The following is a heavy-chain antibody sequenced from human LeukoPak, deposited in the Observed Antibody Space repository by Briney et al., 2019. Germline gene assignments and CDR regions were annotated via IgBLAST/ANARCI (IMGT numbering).Heavy chain of an antibody. CDR3: ARSGASSSWYGFDY. V-gene: IGHV4-59*01. Sequence: SETLSLTCTVSGGSISNYYWSWIRQPPGKGLEWIGDIFYSGSTNYNPSLKSRVTISVDTSKNQSSLKLSSVTAADTAVYYCARSGASSSWYGFDYWGQGTLVTVSS. D-gene: IGHD6-13*01. J-gene: IGHJ4*02. CDR1: GGSISNYY. CDR2: IFYSGST.